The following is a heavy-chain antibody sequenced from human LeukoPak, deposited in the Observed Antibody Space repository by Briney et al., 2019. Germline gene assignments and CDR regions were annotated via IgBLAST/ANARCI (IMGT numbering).Heavy chain of an antibody. Sequence: GASVKVSCKASGYTFTSYYMHWVRQAPGQGLEWMGIINPSGGSTSYAQKFQGRVTMTRDTSTSTVYMELSSLRSDDTAVYYCARVGSVAAAGTGGVYWGQGTLVTVSS. CDR3: ARVGSVAAAGTGGVY. V-gene: IGHV1-46*01. CDR1: GYTFTSYY. J-gene: IGHJ4*02. D-gene: IGHD6-13*01. CDR2: INPSGGST.